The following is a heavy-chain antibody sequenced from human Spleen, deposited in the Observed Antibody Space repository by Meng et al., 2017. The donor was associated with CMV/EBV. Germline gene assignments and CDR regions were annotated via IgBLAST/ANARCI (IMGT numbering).Heavy chain of an antibody. D-gene: IGHD1/OR15-1a*01. CDR2: GGSGGST. CDR3: ARVGTYALDV. V-gene: IGHV3-23*01. J-gene: IGHJ3*01. Sequence: LSCAASGFTYISDAMSWVRQAPGKGLEWVSAGGSGGSTYYADSVKGRFTVSRDNSKNRLYLQVNSLRVEDTAVYYCARVGTYALDVWGQGTMVTVSS. CDR1: GFTYISDA.